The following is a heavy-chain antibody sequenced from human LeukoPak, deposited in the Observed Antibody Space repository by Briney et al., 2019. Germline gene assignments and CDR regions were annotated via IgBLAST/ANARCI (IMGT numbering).Heavy chain of an antibody. CDR2: ISSSSSTI. D-gene: IGHD3-22*01. CDR3: ARDYYDSSGYIDY. V-gene: IGHV3-48*01. Sequence: GGSLRLSCAASGFIFSSYSMNWVRQAPGKGLEWVSYISSSSSTIYYADSVKGRFTISRDNAKNSLYLQMNSLRAEDTAVYYCARDYYDSSGYIDYWGQGTLVTVSS. CDR1: GFIFSSYS. J-gene: IGHJ4*02.